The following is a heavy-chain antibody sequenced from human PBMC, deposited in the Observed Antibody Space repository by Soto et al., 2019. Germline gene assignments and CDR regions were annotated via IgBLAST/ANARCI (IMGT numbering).Heavy chain of an antibody. J-gene: IGHJ6*02. CDR1: GLTFSKYA. CDR2: INVGNGNT. Sequence: QVQLVQSVAEVKNPGAPVKLSCKSSGLTFSKYAMNWVRQAPGQRLEWMGWINVGNGNTKYSQKFQGRVTITSDTKACLVSTEFRSLRYGPSAHSYCARVLPFYFYSIDVWGQVTT. D-gene: IGHD2-2*01. V-gene: IGHV1-3*01. CDR3: ARVLPFYFYSIDV.